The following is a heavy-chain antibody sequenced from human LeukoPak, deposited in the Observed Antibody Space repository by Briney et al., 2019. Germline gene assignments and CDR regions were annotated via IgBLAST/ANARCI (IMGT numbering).Heavy chain of an antibody. CDR3: VAQLVDAPPTFDY. Sequence: SVKVSCKASGYTFTSYGISWVRQAPGQGLEWMGGIIPIFGTANYAPNFQGRVSFTTDESTSTAYMELSGLTSEDTAVYYFVAQLVDAPPTFDYWGQGTLVTVSS. J-gene: IGHJ4*02. CDR1: GYTFTSYG. D-gene: IGHD1-1*01. V-gene: IGHV1-69*05. CDR2: IIPIFGTA.